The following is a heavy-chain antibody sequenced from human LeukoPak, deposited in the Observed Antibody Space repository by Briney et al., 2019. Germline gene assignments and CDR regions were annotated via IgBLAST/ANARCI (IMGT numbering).Heavy chain of an antibody. CDR1: GVTLSPYG. D-gene: IGHD1-14*01. Sequence: GGSLRLSCAASGVTLSPYGMHWVRQAPGKGLEWVAVISYEGGTQHYADSVKGRFIISRDNPRNTLYLQMNILRTEDTAVYYCAKEGTPQVTTWYDLWGQRTQVIVSS. CDR3: AKEGTPQVTTWYDL. J-gene: IGHJ5*02. V-gene: IGHV3-30*18. CDR2: ISYEGGTQ.